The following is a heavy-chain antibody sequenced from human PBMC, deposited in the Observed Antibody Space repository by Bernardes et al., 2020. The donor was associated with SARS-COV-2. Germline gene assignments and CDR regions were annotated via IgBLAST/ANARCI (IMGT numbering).Heavy chain of an antibody. V-gene: IGHV3-66*01. J-gene: IGHJ4*02. Sequence: GGSLRLSCAASGFNVTSNYMSWVRQAPGKGLEWVSITYQDGTTYYADSVRGRFTISRDSSENTLSLQMNSLRDEDTALYFCGRDPVYPNNIDYWGQGTLVTVSS. CDR3: GRDPVYPNNIDY. CDR1: GFNVTSNY. CDR2: TYQDGTT.